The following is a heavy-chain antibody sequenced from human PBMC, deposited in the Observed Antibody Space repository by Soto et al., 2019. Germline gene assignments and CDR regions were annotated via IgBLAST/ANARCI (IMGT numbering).Heavy chain of an antibody. D-gene: IGHD6-19*01. CDR1: GGSFSGCY. J-gene: IGHJ4*02. CDR2: INHSGST. CDR3: AILDGRGWFFDY. V-gene: IGHV4-34*01. Sequence: PXXTLSLACAVCGGSFSGCYWGWIRQPPGKGLEWIGEINHSGSTNYNPSLKSRVPISVVPSKNQFFLKLRSVPAAVAAVYFCAILDGRGWFFDYWGQGTLVTVSS.